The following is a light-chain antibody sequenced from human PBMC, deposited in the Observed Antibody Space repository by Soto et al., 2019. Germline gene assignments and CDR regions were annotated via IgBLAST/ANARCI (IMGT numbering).Light chain of an antibody. Sequence: QSVLTQPPSVSGAPGQRVIISCTGSSSNIGAGYDVHWYQQLPGTAPRLLIYDNNNRPSGVPARFSVSKSDTSASLAITGLQPEDEADYYCCSYAGSYTSHVFGTGTKLTVL. CDR1: SSNIGAGYD. CDR2: DNN. CDR3: CSYAGSYTSHV. V-gene: IGLV1-40*01. J-gene: IGLJ1*01.